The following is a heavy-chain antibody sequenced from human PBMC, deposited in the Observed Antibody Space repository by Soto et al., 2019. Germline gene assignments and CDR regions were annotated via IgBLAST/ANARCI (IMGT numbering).Heavy chain of an antibody. CDR3: ARHRITMVRGVRRGWFDP. CDR1: GGSFSGYY. D-gene: IGHD3-10*01. CDR2: INHSGST. J-gene: IGHJ5*02. Sequence: SETLSLTCAVYGGSFSGYYWSWIRQPPGKGLEWIGEINHSGSTNYNPSLKSRVTISVDTSKNQFSLKLSSVTAADTAVYYCARHRITMVRGVRRGWFDPWGQGTLVTVSS. V-gene: IGHV4-34*01.